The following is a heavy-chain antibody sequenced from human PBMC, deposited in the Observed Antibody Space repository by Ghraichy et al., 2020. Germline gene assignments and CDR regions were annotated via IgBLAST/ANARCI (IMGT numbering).Heavy chain of an antibody. D-gene: IGHD6-13*01. J-gene: IGHJ4*02. CDR3: VRTAAAGRYFDF. V-gene: IGHV6-1*01. Sequence: SQTLSLTCAISGDSVSSDTAAWNWIRQSPSRGLEWLGRTFYRSKWINDYAVSVKSRITINPDTSKNQSSLQLNSVTPEDTAVYYCVRTAAAGRYFDFWGQGTLVTVSS. CDR1: GDSVSSDTAA. CDR2: TFYRSKWIN.